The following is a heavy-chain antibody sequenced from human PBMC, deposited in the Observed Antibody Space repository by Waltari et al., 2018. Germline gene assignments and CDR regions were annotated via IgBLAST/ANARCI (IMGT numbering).Heavy chain of an antibody. Sequence: QVQLQESGPGLVKPSGTLSLTCAVSGGSISSSNWWSLVRQPPGKGLEWIGEIYHSGSTNYNPSLKSRVTISVDKSKNQFSLKLSSVTAADTAVYYCAREGDRVIAVAGTGHFDYWGQGTLVTVSS. CDR2: IYHSGST. V-gene: IGHV4-4*02. CDR1: GGSISSSNW. CDR3: AREGDRVIAVAGTGHFDY. D-gene: IGHD6-19*01. J-gene: IGHJ4*02.